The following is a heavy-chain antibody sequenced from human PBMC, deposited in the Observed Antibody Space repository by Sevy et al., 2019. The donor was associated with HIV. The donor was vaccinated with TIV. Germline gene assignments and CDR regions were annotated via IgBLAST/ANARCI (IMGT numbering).Heavy chain of an antibody. CDR3: VRGPNCGVGGCQQISPYCLDV. CDR1: GFTFSDHY. D-gene: IGHD2-21*01. V-gene: IGHV3-72*01. CDR2: IRNRPNSYTT. Sequence: GGSLRLSCAASGFTFSDHYVDWVRQAPGKGLEWIGRIRNRPNSYTTEYAASVEGRFTISRDDSRNSLYLKMNSLKTEDSAVYYCVRGPNCGVGGCQQISPYCLDVWGKGATVTVSS. J-gene: IGHJ6*03.